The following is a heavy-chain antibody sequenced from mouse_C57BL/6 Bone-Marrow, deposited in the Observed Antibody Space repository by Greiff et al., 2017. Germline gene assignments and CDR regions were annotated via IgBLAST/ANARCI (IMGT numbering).Heavy chain of an antibody. CDR2: IHPNSGST. J-gene: IGHJ3*01. D-gene: IGHD6-1*01. Sequence: QVQLQQSGAELVKPGASVKLSCKASGYTFTSYWLHWVKQRPGQGLEWIGMIHPNSGSTNYNEKFKSKATLTVYKSSSTAYMQLSSLTSEDSAVYYCARDHSLFAYWGQGTLVTVSA. CDR1: GYTFTSYW. CDR3: ARDHSLFAY. V-gene: IGHV1-64*01.